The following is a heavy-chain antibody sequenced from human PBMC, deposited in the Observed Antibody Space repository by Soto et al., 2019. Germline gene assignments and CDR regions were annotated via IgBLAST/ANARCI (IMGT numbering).Heavy chain of an antibody. CDR2: MNPNSGNT. D-gene: IGHD3-10*01. CDR1: GYTYTSYD. J-gene: IGHJ4*02. V-gene: IGHV1-8*01. CDR3: ASHLRGVRRIDY. Sequence: ASVKVSCKASGYTYTSYDINWVRQATGQGLEWMGWMNPNSGNTGYAQKFQGRVTMTRNTSISTAYMELSSLRSEDTAVYYCASHLRGVRRIDYWGQGTLVTVSS.